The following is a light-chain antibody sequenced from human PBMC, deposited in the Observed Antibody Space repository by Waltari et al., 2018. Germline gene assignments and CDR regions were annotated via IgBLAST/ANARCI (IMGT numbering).Light chain of an antibody. J-gene: IGKJ4*01. CDR3: MQGVHLPLT. Sequence: DIVMTQTPLSLSVSPGQPASISCKSSQSLLHRDGKTYLYWYLKRPGQSPQLLISDVSSRFSGVPDRFSGSGSGTDFTLKISRVEAEDVGLYYCMQGVHLPLTFGGGTKVEIQ. V-gene: IGKV2-29*03. CDR1: QSLLHRDGKTY. CDR2: DVS.